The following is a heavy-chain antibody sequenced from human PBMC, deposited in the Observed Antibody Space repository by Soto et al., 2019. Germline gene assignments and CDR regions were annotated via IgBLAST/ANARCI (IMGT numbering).Heavy chain of an antibody. V-gene: IGHV6-1*01. CDR1: GDSVSSNSAA. D-gene: IGHD6-6*01. Sequence: SPTLSLTCAISGDSVSSNSAAWNWIRQSPSRGLEWLGRTYYRSKWYNDYAVSVKSRITINPDTSKNQFSLQLNSVTPEDTAVYYCARGDRIAARDYYYYGMDVWGQGTTVTVSS. CDR2: TYYRSKWYN. J-gene: IGHJ6*02. CDR3: ARGDRIAARDYYYYGMDV.